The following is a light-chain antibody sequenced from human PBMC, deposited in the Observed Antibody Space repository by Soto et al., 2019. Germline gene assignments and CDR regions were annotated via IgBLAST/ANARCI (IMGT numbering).Light chain of an antibody. CDR3: QQYFNYPWT. J-gene: IGKJ1*01. Sequence: AVRMTQSPSSFSASTGDRVTIACRASQGISNYLVWYQQKAGKAPKLLIYGASTLQSGVPSRFSGSGSGTDFTLTISNLQSEDFATYYCQQYFNYPWTFGQGTKVEIK. CDR2: GAS. CDR1: QGISNY. V-gene: IGKV1-8*01.